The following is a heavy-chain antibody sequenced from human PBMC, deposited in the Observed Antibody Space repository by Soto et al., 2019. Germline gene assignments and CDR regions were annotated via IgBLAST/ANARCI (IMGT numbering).Heavy chain of an antibody. CDR3: ARDPAIYSGKFDYGLDV. D-gene: IGHD4-4*01. J-gene: IGHJ6*02. V-gene: IGHV3-48*03. CDR1: GFTFSNYE. CDR2: IGTSGRTI. Sequence: GGSLRLSCAVSGFTFSNYEMNWVRQAPGKGLEWVSYIGTSGRTIYYADSVRGRFTISRDNAKNSLYLQMNSLRAEDTAVYYCARDPAIYSGKFDYGLDVWGQGTTVTVSS.